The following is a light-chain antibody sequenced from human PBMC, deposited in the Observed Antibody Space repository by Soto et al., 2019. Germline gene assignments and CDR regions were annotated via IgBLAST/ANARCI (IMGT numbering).Light chain of an antibody. CDR3: MQGTHWPIT. CDR2: GAS. V-gene: IGKV3-11*01. CDR1: QSVSRG. J-gene: IGKJ5*01. Sequence: EVVFTQSPGTRSLSPGGRATLSCRASQSVSRGLAWYAQRPGQSPRLLISGASMRASGVPVRFSGSGSGTDFARKISRVEAEDVGVDYCMQGTHWPITFGQGTRLEIK.